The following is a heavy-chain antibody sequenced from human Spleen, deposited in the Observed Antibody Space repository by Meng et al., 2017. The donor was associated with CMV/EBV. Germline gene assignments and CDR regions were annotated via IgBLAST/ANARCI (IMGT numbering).Heavy chain of an antibody. V-gene: IGHV1-46*02. J-gene: IGHJ4*02. CDR1: GYTFNSYY. CDR2: INLSGTIT. CDR3: ARDPTNNWNVGYFDY. D-gene: IGHD1-20*01. Sequence: SGYTFNSYYMHWVRQAPGQGLEWMGIINLSGTITTYAQKFQGRVTMTRDTSTNTVYMELSSLRSEDTAVYYCARDPTNNWNVGYFDYWGQGTLVTVSS.